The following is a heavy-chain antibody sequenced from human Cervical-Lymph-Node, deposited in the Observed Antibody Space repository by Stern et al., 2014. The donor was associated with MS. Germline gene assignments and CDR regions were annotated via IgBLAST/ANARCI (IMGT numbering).Heavy chain of an antibody. CDR3: ARTRYSSSWYTFDP. V-gene: IGHV5-51*03. J-gene: IGHJ5*02. CDR2: IQPGDSET. Sequence: EGPLGQSGAEVKKPGGSLQISRTGSWDRFSSYYILWVRPLPGKGLEWMGIIQPGDSETRYSPSFQGQVTISADKSINTAYLQWRSLKASDTAMYYCARTRYSSSWYTFDPWGQGTLVTVSS. D-gene: IGHD6-13*01. CDR1: WDRFSSYY.